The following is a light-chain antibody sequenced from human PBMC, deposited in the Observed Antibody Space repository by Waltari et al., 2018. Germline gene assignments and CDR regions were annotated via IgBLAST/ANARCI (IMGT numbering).Light chain of an antibody. Sequence: QSALTQPASVSGSPGQSITISCPGSSSDVGSYNLVPWYQQHPGKAPKLMIYEGSKRPSGVSNRFSGSKSDNTASLTISGLQAEDEAHYYCCSYAGSSAPRVFGGGTKLTVL. CDR3: CSYAGSSAPRV. V-gene: IGLV2-23*01. J-gene: IGLJ3*02. CDR2: EGS. CDR1: SSDVGSYNL.